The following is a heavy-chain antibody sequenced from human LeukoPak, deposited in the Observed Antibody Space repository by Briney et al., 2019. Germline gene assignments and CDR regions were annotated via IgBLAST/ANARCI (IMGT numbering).Heavy chain of an antibody. CDR3: ARELGSGYAFDI. J-gene: IGHJ3*02. Sequence: GGSLRLSCAASGFTFSSYWMHWVRQASGKGLVWVSRINSDGSSTSYADSVKGRFTISRDNAKNTLYLQMNSLRAEDTAVYYCARELGSGYAFDIWGQGTMVTVSS. CDR1: GFTFSSYW. CDR2: INSDGSST. V-gene: IGHV3-74*01. D-gene: IGHD3-22*01.